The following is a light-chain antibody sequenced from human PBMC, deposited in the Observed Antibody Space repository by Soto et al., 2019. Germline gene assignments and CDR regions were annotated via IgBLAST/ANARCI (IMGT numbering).Light chain of an antibody. CDR2: RTS. CDR3: QHTYITIS. J-gene: IGKJ4*01. CDR1: RNISTY. V-gene: IGKV1-39*01. Sequence: DIQVTQSPSSLSASVGDRVTITCRASRNISTYLHWYQQRPGKAPQLLISRTSNLESAVPSRFSGSGSGTDFTLTITDLQPDDYASYYCQHTYITISFGGGTKVDIK.